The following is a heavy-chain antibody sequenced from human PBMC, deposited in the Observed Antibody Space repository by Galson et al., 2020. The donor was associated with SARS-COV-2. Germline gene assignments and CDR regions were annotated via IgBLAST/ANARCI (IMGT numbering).Heavy chain of an antibody. V-gene: IGHV4-34*01. Sequence: SQASETLSLTCAVYGGSFSGYYWSWIRQPPGKGLEWIGEINHSGSTNYNPSLKSRVTTSVDTSKNQFSLKLSSVTAADTAVYYCARGRHVDTTMVKMSWYFDLWGRGTLVTVSS. D-gene: IGHD5-18*01. CDR2: INHSGST. J-gene: IGHJ2*01. CDR1: GGSFSGYY. CDR3: ARGRHVDTTMVKMSWYFDL.